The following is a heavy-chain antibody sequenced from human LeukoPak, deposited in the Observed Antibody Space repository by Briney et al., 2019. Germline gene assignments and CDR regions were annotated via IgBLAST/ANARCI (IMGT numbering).Heavy chain of an antibody. J-gene: IGHJ6*03. CDR3: AKGLAARLGSYYYYYYMDV. CDR1: GFTFSSYW. CDR2: IRYDGSNK. D-gene: IGHD3-10*01. V-gene: IGHV3-30*02. Sequence: PGGSLRLSCAASGFTFSSYWMSWVRQAPGKGLEWVAFIRYDGSNKYYADSVKGRFTISRDNSKNTLYLQMNSLRAEDTAVYYCAKGLAARLGSYYYYYYMDVWGKGTTVTVSS.